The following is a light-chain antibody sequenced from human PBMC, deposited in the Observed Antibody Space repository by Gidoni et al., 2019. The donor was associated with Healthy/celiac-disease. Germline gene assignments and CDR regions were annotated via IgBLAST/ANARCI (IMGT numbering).Light chain of an antibody. J-gene: IGLJ1*01. V-gene: IGLV2-14*01. Sequence: QSALTQPASVPGFPGQSITLSCTGTSSDVGGYNYVSWYQQHPCKAPKLMIYDVSNRPSGVSNRFSVSKSGNTASLTISGLQAEDEADYYCSSYTSSSTQVFGTGTKVTVL. CDR3: SSYTSSSTQV. CDR2: DVS. CDR1: SSDVGGYNY.